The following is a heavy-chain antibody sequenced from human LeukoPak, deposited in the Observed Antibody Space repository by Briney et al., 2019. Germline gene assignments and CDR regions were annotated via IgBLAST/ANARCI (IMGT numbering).Heavy chain of an antibody. CDR1: GLTFDDYD. J-gene: IGHJ4*02. CDR2: ISGSGGST. Sequence: PGGSLRLSCAASGLTFDDYDMSWVRQAPGKGLEWVSAISGSGGSTYYADSVKGRFTISRDNAKNSLYLQMNSLRVEDTAVYYCGQDYWGQGTLVAVSP. V-gene: IGHV3-23*01. CDR3: GQDY.